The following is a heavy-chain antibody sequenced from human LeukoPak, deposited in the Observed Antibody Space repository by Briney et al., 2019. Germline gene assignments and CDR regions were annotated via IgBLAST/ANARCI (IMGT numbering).Heavy chain of an antibody. J-gene: IGHJ4*02. CDR1: GGTFSSYA. CDR2: IIPILGIA. D-gene: IGHD5-18*01. CDR3: ARSNLNSYGSYYFDY. V-gene: IGHV1-69*04. Sequence: SVKVFCKASGGTFSSYAISWVRQAPGQGLEWMGRIIPILGIANYAQKLQGRVTITADKSTSTAYMELSSLRSEDTAVYYCARSNLNSYGSYYFDYWGQGTLVTVSS.